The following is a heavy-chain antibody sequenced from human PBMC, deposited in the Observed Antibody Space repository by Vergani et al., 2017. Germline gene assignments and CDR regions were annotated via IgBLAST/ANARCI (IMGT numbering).Heavy chain of an antibody. CDR1: GYTFTSYD. V-gene: IGHV1-8*01. CDR3: ARTPAATTPRYSYYGMDV. CDR2: MKPNSCNT. J-gene: IGHJ6*02. Sequence: QVQLVQSGAEVKKPGASVKVSCKASGYTFTSYDINWVRQATGQGLEWMGWMKPNSCNTGYAQKFQGRVTMTRNNSISTAYMELSSLRSEDTAVYYCARTPAATTPRYSYYGMDVWGQGTTVTVSS. D-gene: IGHD2-2*01.